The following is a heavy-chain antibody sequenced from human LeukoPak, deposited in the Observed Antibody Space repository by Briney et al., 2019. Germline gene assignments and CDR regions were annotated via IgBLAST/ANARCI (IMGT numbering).Heavy chain of an antibody. CDR2: ISSSSSTI. CDR3: ARDPYHSLGGYLFYFDY. Sequence: GGSLRLSCAASGFTFSSYSMNWVRQAPGKGLEWVSYISSSSSTIYYADSVKGRFTISRDNAKDSLYLKMSSLRAEDTAVYYCARDPYHSLGGYLFYFDYWGQGTLVTVSS. CDR1: GFTFSSYS. J-gene: IGHJ4*02. V-gene: IGHV3-48*01. D-gene: IGHD1-1*01.